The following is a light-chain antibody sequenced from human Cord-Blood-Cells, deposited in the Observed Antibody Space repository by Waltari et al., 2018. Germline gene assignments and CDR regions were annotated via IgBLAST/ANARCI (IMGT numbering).Light chain of an antibody. CDR3: QQRSNWIFT. J-gene: IGKJ3*01. Sequence: EFVLTQSPATLSLSPGERATLSCRASQSVSSYLAWYQQNPGQAPRLLIYDASTRATGIPARFSGSGSGTDFTLTISSLEPEDFAVYYCQQRSNWIFTFGPGTKVDIK. CDR1: QSVSSY. CDR2: DAS. V-gene: IGKV3-11*01.